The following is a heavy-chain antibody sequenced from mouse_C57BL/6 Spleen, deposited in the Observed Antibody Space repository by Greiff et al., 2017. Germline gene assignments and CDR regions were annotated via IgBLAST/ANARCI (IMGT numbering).Heavy chain of an antibody. D-gene: IGHD2-5*01. CDR1: GYAFSSYW. Sequence: QVQLQQSGAELVKPGASVKISCKASGYAFSSYWMNWVKQRPGKGLEWIGQIYPGDGDTNYNGKFKGKATLTADKSSSTAYMQLSSLTSADSAVYFCARRRDFSNYGFAYWGQGTLVTVSA. V-gene: IGHV1-80*01. J-gene: IGHJ3*01. CDR2: IYPGDGDT. CDR3: ARRRDFSNYGFAY.